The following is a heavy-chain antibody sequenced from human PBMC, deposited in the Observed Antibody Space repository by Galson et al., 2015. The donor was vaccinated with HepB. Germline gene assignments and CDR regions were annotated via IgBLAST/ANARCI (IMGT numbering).Heavy chain of an antibody. CDR1: GFSLSTSGVG. D-gene: IGHD2-2*01. V-gene: IGHV2-5*02. J-gene: IGHJ3*02. CDR2: IYWDDDK. Sequence: PALVKPTQTLTLTCTFSGFSLSTSGVGVGWIRQPPGKALEWLALIYWDDDKRYSPSLKSRLTITKDTSKNQVVLTMTNMDPVDTATYYCAHGQDCSSTSCYGGTEGYDAFDIWSQGTMVTVSS. CDR3: AHGQDCSSTSCYGGTEGYDAFDI.